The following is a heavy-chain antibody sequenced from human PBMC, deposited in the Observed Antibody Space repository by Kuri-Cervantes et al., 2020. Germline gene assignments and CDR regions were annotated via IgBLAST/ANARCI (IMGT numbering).Heavy chain of an antibody. D-gene: IGHD1-14*01. J-gene: IGHJ4*02. CDR2: ISWNSGSI. CDR1: GFTFDDYA. CDR3: ATWRNNFDY. V-gene: IGHV3-9*01. Sequence: LSLTCAASGFTFDDYAMHWVRQAPGKGLEWVSGISWNSGSIGYADSVKGRFTISRDNAKNSLYLQMNSLRAEDTALYYCATWRNNFDYWGQGTLVTVSS.